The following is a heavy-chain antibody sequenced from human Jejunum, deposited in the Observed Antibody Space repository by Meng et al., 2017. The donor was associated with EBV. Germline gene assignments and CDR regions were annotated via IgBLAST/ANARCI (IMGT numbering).Heavy chain of an antibody. V-gene: IGHV4-59*02. CDR2: THYSETS. Sequence: QLRLQESGPGLVKLWDXLSLTCTVTGDAVRSYYWSWIRQSPEKGLEWIGYTHYSETSIYSPSLMSRATISVDTSNSQFSLKLNSVTAADTAIYYCTRGSTGAFNAWGQGILVTVSS. CDR1: GDAVRSYY. CDR3: TRGSTGAFNA. D-gene: IGHD2/OR15-2a*01. J-gene: IGHJ4*02.